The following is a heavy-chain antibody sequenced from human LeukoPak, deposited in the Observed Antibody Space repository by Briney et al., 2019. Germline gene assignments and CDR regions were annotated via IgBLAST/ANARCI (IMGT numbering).Heavy chain of an antibody. CDR3: ARLSIAAAGSDY. J-gene: IGHJ4*02. D-gene: IGHD6-13*01. Sequence: PGGSLRLSCAASGFTVSSNYMSWVRQAPGKGLEWVSVIYSGGSTYYADSVKGRFTISRDNSKNTLYLQMNSLRAEDTAVYYCARLSIAAAGSDYWGQGTLVTVSS. CDR1: GFTVSSNY. V-gene: IGHV3-66*01. CDR2: IYSGGST.